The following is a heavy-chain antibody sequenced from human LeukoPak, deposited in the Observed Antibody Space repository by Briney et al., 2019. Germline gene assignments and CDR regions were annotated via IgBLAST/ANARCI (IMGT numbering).Heavy chain of an antibody. CDR2: IIPIFGTA. J-gene: IGHJ6*03. Sequence: SVKVSCKASGGTFSSYAISWVRQAPGQGLEWMGGIIPIFGTANYAQKFQGRVTITTDESTSTAYMELSSLRSEDTAVYCCARGSIKKATYYDVLSGYYDYYYYYMDVWGKGTTVTVSS. CDR1: GGTFSSYA. V-gene: IGHV1-69*05. CDR3: ARGSIKKATYYDVLSGYYDYYYYYMDV. D-gene: IGHD3-3*01.